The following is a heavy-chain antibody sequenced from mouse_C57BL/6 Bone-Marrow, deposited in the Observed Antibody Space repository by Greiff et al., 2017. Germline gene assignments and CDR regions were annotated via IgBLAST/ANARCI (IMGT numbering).Heavy chain of an antibody. CDR2: IDPSGSET. J-gene: IGHJ3*01. CDR3: ARSTTVVPFAY. V-gene: IGHV1-52*01. Sequence: QVQLKQSGAELVRPGSSVKLSCKASGYTFTSYWMHWVKQRPIQGLEWIGNIDPSGSETHYNQKFKDKATLTVDKSSSTAYMQLSSLTSEDSAVYYCARSTTVVPFAYWGQGTLVTVSA. D-gene: IGHD1-1*01. CDR1: GYTFTSYW.